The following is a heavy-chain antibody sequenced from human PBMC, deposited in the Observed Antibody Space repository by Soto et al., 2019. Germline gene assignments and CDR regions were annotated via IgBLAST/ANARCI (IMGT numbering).Heavy chain of an antibody. CDR3: ARDDYGGNHPINYYYYGMDV. Sequence: TLSLTCTVSGGSISSGDYYWSWIRQPPGKGLEWIGYIYYSGSTYYNPSLKSRVTISVDTSKNQFSLKLSSVTAADTAVYYCARDDYGGNHPINYYYYGMDVWGQGTTVTVSS. CDR2: IYYSGST. D-gene: IGHD4-17*01. V-gene: IGHV4-30-4*01. J-gene: IGHJ6*02. CDR1: GGSISSGDYY.